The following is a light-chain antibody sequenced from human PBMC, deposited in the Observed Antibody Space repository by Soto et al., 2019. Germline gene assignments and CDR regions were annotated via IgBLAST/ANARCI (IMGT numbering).Light chain of an antibody. CDR1: QGIGND. CDR2: AAS. Sequence: DLPMTQSPSSLSASVGDRVTITCRASQGIGNDLGWYQQKPGKAPKRLIYAASSLQSGVPSRFSGSGSGTEFTLTISSLQPEDFATYYCLQHNSYPRTFGQGTKVEFK. V-gene: IGKV1-17*01. J-gene: IGKJ1*01. CDR3: LQHNSYPRT.